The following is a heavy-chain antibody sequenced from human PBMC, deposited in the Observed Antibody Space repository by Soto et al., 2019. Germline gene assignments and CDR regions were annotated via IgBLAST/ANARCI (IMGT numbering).Heavy chain of an antibody. CDR1: GFTFSSYA. V-gene: IGHV3-23*01. Sequence: EVQLLESGGGLVQPGGSLRLSCAASGFTFSSYAMSWVRQAPGKGLEWVSAISGSGGSTYYADSVKGRFTISRDNSKNTLYLKMNSLRAEETALYYCETYIMGATRHNDYWGQGTLVTVSS. CDR2: ISGSGGST. J-gene: IGHJ4*02. D-gene: IGHD1-26*01. CDR3: ETYIMGATRHNDY.